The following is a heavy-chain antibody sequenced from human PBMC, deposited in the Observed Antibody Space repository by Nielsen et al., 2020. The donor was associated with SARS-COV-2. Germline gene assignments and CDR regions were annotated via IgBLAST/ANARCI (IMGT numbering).Heavy chain of an antibody. V-gene: IGHV3-20*01. J-gene: IGHJ6*02. CDR3: ARGSSSWTQYKYGMDV. Sequence: GGSLRLSCAPSEFTFDAYGMSCVRQAPGKGLEWVSGINWNGGSTGYADSVKGRFTISRDNAKNSLYLQMNSLRAEDTALYHCARGSSSWTQYKYGMDVWGQGTTVTVSS. CDR2: INWNGGST. CDR1: EFTFDAYG. D-gene: IGHD6-13*01.